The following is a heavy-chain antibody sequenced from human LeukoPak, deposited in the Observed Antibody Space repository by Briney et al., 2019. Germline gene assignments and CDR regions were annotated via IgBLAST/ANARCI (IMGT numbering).Heavy chain of an antibody. D-gene: IGHD7-27*01. CDR2: IKQDGSEK. V-gene: IGHV3-7*01. CDR3: ARGVWAPFDS. CDR1: GFSLCNYW. Sequence: GGSLRLSCAASGFSLCNYWMDCVRQAPGKGLEWVANIKQDGSEKNYVDSVKGRFSISRDNAKNSLILQMNNLRDEDTAVYYCARGVWAPFDSWGQGTLVSVSS. J-gene: IGHJ4*02.